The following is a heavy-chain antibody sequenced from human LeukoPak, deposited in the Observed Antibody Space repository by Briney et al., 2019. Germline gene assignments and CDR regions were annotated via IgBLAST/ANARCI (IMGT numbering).Heavy chain of an antibody. CDR3: VRDLGGRSGH. V-gene: IGHV3-74*01. CDR2: INEDGSTT. J-gene: IGHJ4*02. D-gene: IGHD1-26*01. Sequence: AGGSLRLSGAGSGFTLSRNWMHWVGKAPGKGLVWVSRINEDGSTTNYADSVKGRFTISRDNAKNTLYLQMNSLRAEDTAVYYCVRDLGGRSGHWGQGTLVTVSS. CDR1: GFTLSRNW.